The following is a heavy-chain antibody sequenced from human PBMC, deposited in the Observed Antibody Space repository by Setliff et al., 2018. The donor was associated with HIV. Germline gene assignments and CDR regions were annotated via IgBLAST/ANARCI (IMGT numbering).Heavy chain of an antibody. CDR2: IIPIFGTT. D-gene: IGHD3-22*01. CDR1: GGTFSSYG. Sequence: SVKVSCKTSGGTFSSYGVSWVRQAPGQGLQWMGGIIPIFGTTDYTQRFQGRVTITTDEPATTVYMELSGLRSDDTAVYYCARGRRSDYYDSNGYLYYYFDLWGRGTLVTVSS. V-gene: IGHV1-69*05. CDR3: ARGRRSDYYDSNGYLYYYFDL. J-gene: IGHJ2*01.